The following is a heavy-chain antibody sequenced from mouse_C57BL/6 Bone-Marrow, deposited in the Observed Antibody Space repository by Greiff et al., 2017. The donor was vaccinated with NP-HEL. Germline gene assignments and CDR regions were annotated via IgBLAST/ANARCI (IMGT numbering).Heavy chain of an antibody. Sequence: EVQVVESGGGLVQPGGSMKLSCVASGFTFSNYWMNWVRQSPEKGLEWVAQIRLKSDNYATHYAESVKGRFTISRDDSKSSVYLQMNNLRAEDTGIYYCTYYYGSSYLAWFAYWGQGTLVTVSA. CDR1: GFTFSNYW. J-gene: IGHJ3*01. CDR2: IRLKSDNYAT. D-gene: IGHD1-1*01. V-gene: IGHV6-3*01. CDR3: TYYYGSSYLAWFAY.